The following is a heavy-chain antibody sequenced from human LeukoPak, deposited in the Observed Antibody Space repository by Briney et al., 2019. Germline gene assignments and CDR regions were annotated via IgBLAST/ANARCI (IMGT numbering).Heavy chain of an antibody. CDR2: INSDGGST. CDR3: ARDGYNLDAFDI. D-gene: IGHD5-24*01. CDR1: GFTFSSYW. V-gene: IGHV3-74*01. J-gene: IGHJ3*02. Sequence: QTGGSLRLSCAASGFTFSSYWMHWVRQAPGKGLVWVSRINSDGGSTNYADSVKGRFTISRDNAKNTLYLQMNSLRAEDTAVFYRARDGYNLDAFDIWGQGTMVTVSS.